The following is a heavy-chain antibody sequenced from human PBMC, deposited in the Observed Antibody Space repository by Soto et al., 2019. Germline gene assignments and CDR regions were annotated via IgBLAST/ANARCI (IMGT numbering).Heavy chain of an antibody. Sequence: QVQLVESGGGVVQPGRSLRLSCAASGFTFSSYGMHWVRQAPGKGLEWVAVIWYDGSNKYYADSVKGRFTISRDNSKNMLYVQMNSLRPEDTAVYFCSSDNRSCWYGLTNRFDPWGQGTLATVSS. D-gene: IGHD6-13*01. J-gene: IGHJ5*02. V-gene: IGHV3-33*01. CDR1: GFTFSSYG. CDR2: IWYDGSNK. CDR3: SSDNRSCWYGLTNRFDP.